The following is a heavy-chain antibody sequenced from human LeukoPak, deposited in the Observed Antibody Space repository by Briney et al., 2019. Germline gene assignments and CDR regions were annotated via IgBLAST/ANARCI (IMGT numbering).Heavy chain of an antibody. CDR1: GGTFSSYA. J-gene: IGHJ3*02. CDR3: ARGPYSSGWFSAFDI. D-gene: IGHD6-19*01. V-gene: IGHV1-69*13. CDR2: IIPIFGTA. Sequence: SVKVSCKASGGTFSSYAISWVRQAPGQGLEWMGGIIPIFGTANYAQKFQGRVTITADESTSTAYMELSSLRSEDTAVYYCARGPYSSGWFSAFDIWGQGTMVTVSS.